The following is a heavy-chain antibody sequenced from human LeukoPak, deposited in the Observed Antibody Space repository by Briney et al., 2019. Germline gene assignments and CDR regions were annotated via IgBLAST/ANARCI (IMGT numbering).Heavy chain of an antibody. CDR2: ISAYNGNT. Sequence: GASVKVSCRASGYTFTSYGIRWVRQAPGQGVEWMGWISAYNGNTNYAQKLQGRVTMTTDTSTSTAYMELRSLRSDDTAVYYCARHYYGSGSYYNDYWGQGTLVTVSS. J-gene: IGHJ4*02. D-gene: IGHD3-10*01. V-gene: IGHV1-18*01. CDR3: ARHYYGSGSYYNDY. CDR1: GYTFTSYG.